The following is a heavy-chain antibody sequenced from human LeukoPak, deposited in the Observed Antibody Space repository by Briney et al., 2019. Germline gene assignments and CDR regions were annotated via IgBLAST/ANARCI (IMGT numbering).Heavy chain of an antibody. V-gene: IGHV1-46*01. J-gene: IGHJ4*02. CDR2: INPSGGST. CDR3: ARDQGSGWYFFDY. Sequence: ASVKVSCKASGYTFTSYYMHWVRQAPGQGLEWMGIINPSGGSTSYAQKFQGRATMTRDMSTSTVYMELSSLRSEGTAVYYCARDQGSGWYFFDYWGQGTLVTVSS. D-gene: IGHD6-19*01. CDR1: GYTFTSYY.